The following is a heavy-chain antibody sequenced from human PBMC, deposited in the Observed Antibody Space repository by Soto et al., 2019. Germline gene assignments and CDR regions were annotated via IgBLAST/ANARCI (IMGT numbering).Heavy chain of an antibody. J-gene: IGHJ4*02. Sequence: EVQLVESGGGLVKPGGSLRLSCAASGFTFSSYSMNWVRQAPGKGLEWVSSISSSSNYIYYADSVKGRFTISRDNANNSLYLQMNSLRAEDTAVYSCARGASGSYDLWGQGTLVTVSS. CDR2: ISSSSNYI. V-gene: IGHV3-21*01. CDR3: ARGASGSYDL. D-gene: IGHD1-26*01. CDR1: GFTFSSYS.